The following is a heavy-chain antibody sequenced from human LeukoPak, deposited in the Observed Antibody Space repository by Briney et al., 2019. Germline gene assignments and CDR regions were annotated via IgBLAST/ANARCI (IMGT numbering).Heavy chain of an antibody. CDR2: IDWDDDK. CDR3: ARLTLTGETLGWFDP. CDR1: GFSLSTSGMC. Sequence: SGPALVKPTQILTLTCTFSGFSLSTSGMCVSWIRQPPGKALEWLARIDWDDDKYYSTSLKTRLTISKDTSKNQVVLTMTNMDPVDTATYYCARLTLTGETLGWFDPWGQGTLVTVSS. J-gene: IGHJ5*02. V-gene: IGHV2-70*11. D-gene: IGHD7-27*01.